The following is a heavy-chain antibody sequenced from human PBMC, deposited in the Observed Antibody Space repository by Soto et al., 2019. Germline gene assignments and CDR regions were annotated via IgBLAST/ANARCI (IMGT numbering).Heavy chain of an antibody. CDR1: GCSLSNPDVG. Sequence: SGPTLVNPTETLTLTCSVSGCSLSNPDVGXSWIRQPPGKALECLAQIFSNDEKSYRTSVKSSLTISKDTSKSQVVLTMTNVDPVDTATYCWARMVRLVGATYYIDSWGHGGLVTVSS. CDR3: ARMVRLVGATYYIDS. CDR2: IFSNDEK. J-gene: IGHJ4*01. V-gene: IGHV2-26*01. D-gene: IGHD1-26*01.